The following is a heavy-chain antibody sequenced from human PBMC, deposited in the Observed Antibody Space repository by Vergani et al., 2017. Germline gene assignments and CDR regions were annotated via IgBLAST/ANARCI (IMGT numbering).Heavy chain of an antibody. Sequence: QITLKESGPTLVKPTQTLTLTCTFSGFSLNTRGVSVAWIRQPTGKALDWLALIYWNDDQHYSPSLNNRITITKDTSKNQVVLTMTNMDYVDTGTYYCVYRKTGCGTTGCFYPFYYYYYMDVGGKGTTVTVSS. CDR3: VYRKTGCGTTGCFYPFYYYYYMDV. CDR2: IYWNDDQ. CDR1: GFSLNTRGVS. J-gene: IGHJ6*03. D-gene: IGHD1-7*01. V-gene: IGHV2-5*04.